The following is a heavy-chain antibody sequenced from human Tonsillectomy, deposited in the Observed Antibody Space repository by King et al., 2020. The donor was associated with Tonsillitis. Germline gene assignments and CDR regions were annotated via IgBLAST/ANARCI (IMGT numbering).Heavy chain of an antibody. D-gene: IGHD2-15*01. J-gene: IGHJ4*01. CDR1: GGSVTRNDFY. CDR3: VGHSPSAWSQNTPLGGVFDY. Sequence: QLQESGPGLVKPSETLSLTCTVSGGSVTRNDFYWGWIRQPPGKGLEWIGNIYYSGTTYYNPSLRSRVTISVDTSKNQFSLKLTSVTAADTAVYYCVGHSPSAWSQNTPLGGVFDYWGRGTLVTVSS. V-gene: IGHV4-39*01. CDR2: IYYSGTT.